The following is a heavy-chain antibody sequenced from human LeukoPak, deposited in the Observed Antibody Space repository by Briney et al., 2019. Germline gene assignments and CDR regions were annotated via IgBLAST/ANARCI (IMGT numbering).Heavy chain of an antibody. V-gene: IGHV3-7*03. CDR2: IKQDGSEK. CDR1: GFTFSSYW. D-gene: IGHD5-18*01. J-gene: IGHJ4*02. CDR3: ARVDTAMVQGLDY. Sequence: GGSLRLSCAASGFTFSSYWMSWVRQAPGKGLXXXDNIKQDGSEKYYVDSVKGRFTISRDNAKNSLYLQMNSLRAEDTAVYYCARVDTAMVQGLDYWGQGTLVTVSS.